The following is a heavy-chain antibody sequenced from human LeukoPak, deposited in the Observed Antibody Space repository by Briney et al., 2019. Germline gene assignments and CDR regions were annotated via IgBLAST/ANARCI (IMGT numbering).Heavy chain of an antibody. CDR1: GGSISSSSYY. D-gene: IGHD1-26*01. CDR2: IYYSGST. CDR3: ARGYSGSYYFDY. J-gene: IGHJ4*02. V-gene: IGHV4-39*07. Sequence: SETLSLTCTVSGGSISSSSYYWGWIRQAPGKGLEWIGSIYYSGSTNYNPSLKSRVTISLDTSKNQFSLKLSSVTAADTAVYYCARGYSGSYYFDYWGQGTLVTVSS.